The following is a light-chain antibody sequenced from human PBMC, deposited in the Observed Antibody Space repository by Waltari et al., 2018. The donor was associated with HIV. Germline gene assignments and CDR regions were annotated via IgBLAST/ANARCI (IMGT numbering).Light chain of an antibody. V-gene: IGLV2-14*01. J-gene: IGLJ3*02. CDR1: SSDVGGYNY. CDR3: SSYTTRSTPDPNWV. CDR2: EVS. Sequence: QSALTQPASVSGSPGQSITISCTGTSSDVGGYNYVSWYQQHPGKAPKLMIFEVSNRPLCVSNRFAGSKSVNTASLTISGLQAEDEADYYCSSYTTRSTPDPNWVFGGGTKLTVL.